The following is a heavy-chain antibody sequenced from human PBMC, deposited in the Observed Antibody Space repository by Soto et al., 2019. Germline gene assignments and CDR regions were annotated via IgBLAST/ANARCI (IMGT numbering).Heavy chain of an antibody. D-gene: IGHD6-19*01. J-gene: IGHJ4*02. CDR3: AKAGGIAVPGSHLDY. Sequence: GGSLRLSCAASGFTFSSYSMNWVRQAPGKGLEWVSAISGSGRSTDYADSVEGRFTISRDNSKNTLYLQMSSLRAEDTAVYYCAKAGGIAVPGSHLDYWGQGTLVTVSS. CDR2: ISGSGRST. CDR1: GFTFSSYS. V-gene: IGHV3-23*01.